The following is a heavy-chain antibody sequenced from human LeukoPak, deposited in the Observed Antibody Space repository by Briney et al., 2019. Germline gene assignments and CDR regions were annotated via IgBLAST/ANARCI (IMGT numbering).Heavy chain of an antibody. D-gene: IGHD3-22*01. CDR3: ARGLPPRRNYDSSGYYSYYFDY. V-gene: IGHV1-18*01. CDR2: INAYNGNT. Sequence: ASVKVSCKASGYTFTSYGISWVRQAPGQGLEWMGWINAYNGNTNYAQKLQGRVTMTTDTSTSTAYMELRSLRSDDTAVYYCARGLPPRRNYDSSGYYSYYFDYWGQGTLVTVSS. J-gene: IGHJ4*02. CDR1: GYTFTSYG.